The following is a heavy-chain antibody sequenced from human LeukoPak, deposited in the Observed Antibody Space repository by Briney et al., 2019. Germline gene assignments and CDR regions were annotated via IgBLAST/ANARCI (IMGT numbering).Heavy chain of an antibody. Sequence: GGSLRLSCAASGIPFSGSAIHWVRQASGQGLEWVGRIKSKSNSYATAYAASVKGRFTVSRDDSKNTAYLQMNSLKTEDTAVYYCTTYGDYGPGSDYWGQGTLVTVSS. J-gene: IGHJ4*02. D-gene: IGHD4-17*01. CDR1: GIPFSGSA. CDR2: IKSKSNSYAT. V-gene: IGHV3-73*01. CDR3: TTYGDYGPGSDY.